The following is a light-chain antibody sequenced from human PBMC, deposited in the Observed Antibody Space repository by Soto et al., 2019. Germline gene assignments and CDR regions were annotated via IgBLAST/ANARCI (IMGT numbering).Light chain of an antibody. V-gene: IGKV3D-20*02. CDR2: DAS. CDR1: QTVRNNY. Sequence: EFVFTQSPGTLSLSPGERATLSCRASQTVRNNYLAWYQQKPGQAPRLLIYDASSRATGIPDRFSGGGSGTDFTLTISSLEPEDFAVYYCQQRRNWPPGITFGQGTRLEIK. J-gene: IGKJ5*01. CDR3: QQRRNWPPGIT.